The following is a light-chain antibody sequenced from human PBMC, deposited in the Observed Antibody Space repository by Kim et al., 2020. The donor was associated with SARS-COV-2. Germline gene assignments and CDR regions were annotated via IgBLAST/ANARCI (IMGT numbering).Light chain of an antibody. V-gene: IGKV3-20*01. CDR2: GTS. CDR3: QQYGSSPT. Sequence: EIVLTQSPGTLSLSPGERATLSCRASQSVSSSSLAWYQQKPGQAPRLLIYGTSTRATGIPDRFSGSGSGTDFTLTISRLEPEDFAVYFCQQYGSSPTFGGGTKVDSK. CDR1: QSVSSSS. J-gene: IGKJ4*01.